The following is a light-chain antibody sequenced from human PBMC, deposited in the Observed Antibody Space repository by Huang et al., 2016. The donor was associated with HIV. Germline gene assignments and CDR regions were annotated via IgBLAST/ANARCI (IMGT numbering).Light chain of an antibody. Sequence: DIEMTQYPSTLSASVGDRVTISCRAIQSVVTWLAWYQQKSGKAPKLLIYQTSTLKSGVPSSFSGSGSGTEFTLTISSLQPDDFGTYYCQQYNNYFWTFGQGTKVEIK. J-gene: IGKJ1*01. CDR1: QSVVTW. V-gene: IGKV1-5*03. CDR3: QQYNNYFWT. CDR2: QTS.